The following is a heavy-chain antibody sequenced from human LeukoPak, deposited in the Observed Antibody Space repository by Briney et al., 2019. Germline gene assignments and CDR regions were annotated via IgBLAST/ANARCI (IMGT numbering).Heavy chain of an antibody. CDR2: IYYSGST. J-gene: IGHJ5*02. Sequence: KTSETLSLTCTVSGGSISSYYWSWIRQPPGKGQEWIGYIYYSGSTNYNPSLKSRVTISVDTSKNQFSLKLSSVTAADTAVYYCARTVRSGYDFWSGSLSFDPWGQGTLVTVSS. CDR3: ARTVRSGYDFWSGSLSFDP. D-gene: IGHD3-3*01. CDR1: GGSISSYY. V-gene: IGHV4-59*08.